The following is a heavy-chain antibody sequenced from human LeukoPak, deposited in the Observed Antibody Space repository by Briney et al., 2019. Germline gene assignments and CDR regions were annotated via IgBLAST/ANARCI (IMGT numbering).Heavy chain of an antibody. CDR3: ARVSSLAVAGFFDY. CDR1: GFTFSSYW. Sequence: GGSLRLSCAASGFTFSSYWMSWVRQAPGKGLEWVSYINSSSGTIIYADSVKGRFTISRDNAKNSLYLQMNSLRAEDTAVYYCARVSSLAVAGFFDYWGQGILVTVSS. J-gene: IGHJ4*02. V-gene: IGHV3-48*04. D-gene: IGHD6-19*01. CDR2: INSSSGTI.